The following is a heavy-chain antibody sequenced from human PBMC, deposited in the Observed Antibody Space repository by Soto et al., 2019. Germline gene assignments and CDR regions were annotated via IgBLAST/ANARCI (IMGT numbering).Heavy chain of an antibody. CDR3: ASNTDAHRYGGYYYYGMDV. CDR2: IYPGDSDT. CDR1: GYSFTSYW. D-gene: IGHD5-18*01. V-gene: IGHV5-51*01. J-gene: IGHJ6*02. Sequence: GESLTISFKGSGYSFTSYWIGWVRQMPGKGLEWMGIIYPGDSDTRYSPSFQGQVTISADKSISTAYLQWSSLKASDTAMYYCASNTDAHRYGGYYYYGMDVCGHGTKATVAS.